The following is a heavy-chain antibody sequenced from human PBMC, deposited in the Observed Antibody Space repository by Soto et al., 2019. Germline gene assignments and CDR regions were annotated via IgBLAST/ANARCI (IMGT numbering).Heavy chain of an antibody. V-gene: IGHV4-34*01. CDR3: AGDPLDYGDYVFDY. D-gene: IGHD4-17*01. J-gene: IGHJ4*02. CDR2: INHSGST. CDR1: GGTCIGYY. Sequence: SETHSLTSTVYGGTCIGYYWSWIRQPPGKGLEWIGEINHSGSTNYNPSLKSRVTISVDTSKNQFSLKLSSVTAADTAVYYCAGDPLDYGDYVFDYWGQGTLVTVSS.